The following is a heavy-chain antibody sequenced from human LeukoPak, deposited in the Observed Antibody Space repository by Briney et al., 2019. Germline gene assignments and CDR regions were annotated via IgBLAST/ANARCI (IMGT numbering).Heavy chain of an antibody. D-gene: IGHD3-22*01. CDR1: GFTFSSYA. J-gene: IGHJ3*02. V-gene: IGHV3-23*01. Sequence: PGGSLRLSCAASGFTFSSYAMSWVRQAPGKGLEWVSAISGSGGSTYYADSVKGRFTISRDNSKNTLYLQMNSLRAEDTAVYYCAKDLWYYYDSSGYEGSDAFDIWGQGTMVTVSS. CDR3: AKDLWYYYDSSGYEGSDAFDI. CDR2: ISGSGGST.